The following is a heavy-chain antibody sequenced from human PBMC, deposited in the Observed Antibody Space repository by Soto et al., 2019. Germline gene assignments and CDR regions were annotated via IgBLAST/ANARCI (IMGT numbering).Heavy chain of an antibody. CDR3: ARGAYYYDSSGLSY. V-gene: IGHV3-48*01. Sequence: EVQLVESGGGLVQPGGSLRLSCAASGFTFSSYSMNWVRQAPVKGLEWVSYISSSSSTIYYADSVKGRFTISRDNAKNSLYLQLNSLRAEDTAVYYCARGAYYYDSSGLSYWRQGTLVTVSS. D-gene: IGHD3-22*01. CDR1: GFTFSSYS. CDR2: ISSSSSTI. J-gene: IGHJ4*02.